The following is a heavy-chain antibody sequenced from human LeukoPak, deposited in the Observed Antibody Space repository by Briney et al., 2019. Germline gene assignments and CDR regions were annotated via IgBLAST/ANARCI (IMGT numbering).Heavy chain of an antibody. CDR2: ISLNNGNT. CDR1: GYAFNFYG. V-gene: IGHV1-18*04. Sequence: SVKVSCKTSGYAFNFYGLNWVRQAPGQGLEWMGFISLNNGNTHYEQKFQGRVTMAADTSTNTASLEVKSLRSDDTAVYYCQRITIFGVVMDFDYWGQGTLVTVSS. CDR3: QRITIFGVVMDFDY. D-gene: IGHD3-3*01. J-gene: IGHJ4*02.